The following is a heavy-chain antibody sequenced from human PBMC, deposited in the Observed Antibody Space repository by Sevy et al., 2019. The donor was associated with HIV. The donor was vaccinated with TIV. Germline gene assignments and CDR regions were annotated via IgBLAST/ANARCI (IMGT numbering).Heavy chain of an antibody. CDR3: ARGGAVAGYYYYGMDV. V-gene: IGHV3-48*03. CDR1: GFTFSSYE. J-gene: IGHJ6*02. CDR2: ISSSGSTI. Sequence: LSLTCAASGFTFSSYEMNWVRQAPGKGLEWVSYISSSGSTIYYADSVKGRFTISRDNAKNSLYLQMNSLRAEDTAVYYCARGGAVAGYYYYGMDVWGQGTTVTVSS. D-gene: IGHD6-19*01.